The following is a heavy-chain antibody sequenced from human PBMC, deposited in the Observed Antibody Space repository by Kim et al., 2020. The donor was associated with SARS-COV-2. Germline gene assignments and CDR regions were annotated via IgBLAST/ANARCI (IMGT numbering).Heavy chain of an antibody. D-gene: IGHD2-2*02. Sequence: ASVKVSCKASGYTFTSYAMHWVRQAPGQRLEWMGWINAGNGNTKYSQKFQGRVTITRDTSASTAYMELSSLRSEDTAVYYCARGCDIVVVPAAIGGDSWGQGTLVTVS. CDR2: INAGNGNT. J-gene: IGHJ4*02. CDR3: ARGCDIVVVPAAIGGDS. V-gene: IGHV1-3*01. CDR1: GYTFTSYA.